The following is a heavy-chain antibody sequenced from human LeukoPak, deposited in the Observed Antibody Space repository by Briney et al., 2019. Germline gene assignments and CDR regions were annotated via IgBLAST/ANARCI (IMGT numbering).Heavy chain of an antibody. CDR1: GFSFSTYV. Sequence: GGSLRLSCAASGFSFSTYVMTWVRQAPGKGLEWVSAISGSGGSTYYADSVKGRFTISRDNSKNTLYLQMNSLRAEDTAVYYCAKASSSSWYYGRDYWGQGTLVTVSS. V-gene: IGHV3-23*01. CDR2: ISGSGGST. D-gene: IGHD6-13*01. J-gene: IGHJ4*02. CDR3: AKASSSSWYYGRDY.